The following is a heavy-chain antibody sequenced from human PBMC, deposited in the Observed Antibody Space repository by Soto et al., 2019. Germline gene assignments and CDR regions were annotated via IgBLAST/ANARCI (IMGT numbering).Heavy chain of an antibody. CDR2: ISGSGGST. V-gene: IGHV3-23*01. Sequence: GGSLRLSCAASGFTFSSYAMSWVRQAPGKGLEWVSAISGSGGSTYYADSVKGRFTISRDNSKNTLYLQMNSLRAEDTAVYYCAKEGRDNDFWSGFSPYYYYGMDVWGQGTTVTVSS. CDR1: GFTFSSYA. CDR3: AKEGRDNDFWSGFSPYYYYGMDV. J-gene: IGHJ6*02. D-gene: IGHD3-3*01.